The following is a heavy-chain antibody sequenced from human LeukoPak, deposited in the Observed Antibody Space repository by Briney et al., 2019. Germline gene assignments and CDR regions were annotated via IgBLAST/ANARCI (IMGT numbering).Heavy chain of an antibody. CDR1: GFTFSTSA. CDR3: AREDDSSGYFLDY. D-gene: IGHD3-22*01. J-gene: IGHJ4*02. V-gene: IGHV3-23*01. CDR2: ISGSGGST. Sequence: SGGSLRLSCAVSGFTFSTSAMSWVRQAPGKGLEWVSAISGSGGSTFYAGSVKGRFTVSRDNSKNTLYLQMNSLRAEDTAVYYCAREDDSSGYFLDYWGQGTLVTVSS.